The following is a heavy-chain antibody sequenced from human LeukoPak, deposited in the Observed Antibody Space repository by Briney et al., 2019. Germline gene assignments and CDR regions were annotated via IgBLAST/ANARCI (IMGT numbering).Heavy chain of an antibody. CDR3: ARGRPGGLVTLDY. J-gene: IGHJ4*02. CDR1: GGSISSSSYY. D-gene: IGHD2-21*02. CDR2: IYYRGST. Sequence: SETLSLTCTVSGGSISSSSYYWGWIRQPPGKGLEWIGRIYYRGSTYYNPSLKSRVTISVDTSKNQFSLKLTSVTAADTAVYYCARGRPGGLVTLDYWGQGTLVTVSS. V-gene: IGHV4-39*07.